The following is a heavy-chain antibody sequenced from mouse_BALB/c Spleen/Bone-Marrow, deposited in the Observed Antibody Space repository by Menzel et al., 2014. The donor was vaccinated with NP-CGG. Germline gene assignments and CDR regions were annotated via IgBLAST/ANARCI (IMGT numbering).Heavy chain of an antibody. D-gene: IGHD1-1*01. Sequence: EVQLQQSGPELVKPGASVKISCKASGYSFTGYFMNWVMQSHGKSLEWIGRINPYNGDTFYNQKFKGKATLTVDKSSSTAQMELRSLASEDSAVYYCARSGYYGSSYFDYWGQGTTLTVSS. CDR2: INPYNGDT. CDR1: GYSFTGYF. V-gene: IGHV1-20*02. J-gene: IGHJ2*01. CDR3: ARSGYYGSSYFDY.